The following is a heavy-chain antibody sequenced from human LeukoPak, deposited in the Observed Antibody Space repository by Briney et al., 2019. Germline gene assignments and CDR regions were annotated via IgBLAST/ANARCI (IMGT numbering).Heavy chain of an antibody. CDR3: ASAYSSLDAFDI. D-gene: IGHD6-13*01. CDR2: IWYDGSNK. Sequence: GGSLRLSCAASGFTFSSYVMHWVRQAPGKGLEWVAVIWYDGSNKYYADSVKGRFTISRDNSENTLYLQMNSLRAEDTAVYYCASAYSSLDAFDIWGQGTMVTVSS. V-gene: IGHV3-33*01. CDR1: GFTFSSYV. J-gene: IGHJ3*02.